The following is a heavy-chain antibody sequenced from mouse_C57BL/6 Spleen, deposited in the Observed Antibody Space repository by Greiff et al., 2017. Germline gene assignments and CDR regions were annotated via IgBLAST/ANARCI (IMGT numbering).Heavy chain of an antibody. CDR2: ISSGGAYI. J-gene: IGHJ4*01. V-gene: IGHV5-9-1*02. CDR3: TREKDYYSNYFYAMDY. D-gene: IGHD2-5*01. Sequence: DVMLVESGEGLVKPGGSLKLSCAASGFTFSSYAMSWVRQTPEKRLEWVAYISSGGAYIYYADTLKGRFTISRDNARNTLYMQMSSLKSEDTAMYYCTREKDYYSNYFYAMDYWGQGTSVTVSS. CDR1: GFTFSSYA.